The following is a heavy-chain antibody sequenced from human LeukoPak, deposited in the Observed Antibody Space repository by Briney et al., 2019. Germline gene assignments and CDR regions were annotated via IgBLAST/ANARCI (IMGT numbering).Heavy chain of an antibody. D-gene: IGHD6-13*01. J-gene: IGHJ1*01. CDR2: INHSGST. Sequence: SETLSLTCAVYGGSFSGYYWSWIRQPPGKGLEWIGEINHSGSTNYNPSLKSRVTISVDTSKNQFSLKLSSVTAADTAVYYCARGPVSSSSWWSGRYFQHWGQGTLVTVSS. CDR3: ARGPVSSSSWWSGRYFQH. CDR1: GGSFSGYY. V-gene: IGHV4-34*01.